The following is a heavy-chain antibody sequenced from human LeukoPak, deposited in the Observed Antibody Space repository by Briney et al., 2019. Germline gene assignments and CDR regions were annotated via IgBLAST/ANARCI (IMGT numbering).Heavy chain of an antibody. D-gene: IGHD7-27*01. Sequence: GGSLRLSCAASGFTFSSYSMSWVRQAPGKGLEWVSSISSSSSYIYYADSVKGRFTISRDNSKNTLYLQMNSLRAEDTAVYYCAKDLNWGSVNWFDPWGQGTLVTVSS. CDR1: GFTFSSYS. CDR3: AKDLNWGSVNWFDP. V-gene: IGHV3-21*04. J-gene: IGHJ5*02. CDR2: ISSSSSYI.